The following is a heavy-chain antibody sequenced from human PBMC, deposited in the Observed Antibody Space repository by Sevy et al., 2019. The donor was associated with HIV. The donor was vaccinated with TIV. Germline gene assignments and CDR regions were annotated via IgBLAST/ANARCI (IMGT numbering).Heavy chain of an antibody. CDR1: GFTFSGSA. CDR3: TRGGVRDSSSWYDYFDY. Sequence: GGSLRLSCAASGFTFSGSAMQWVRQASGKGLEWAGRIRSKGNSYATAYAASVKGRFTISRDDSKNTVYLQMNSLKTEDTAVYYCTRGGVRDSSSWYDYFDYWGQGTLVTVSS. V-gene: IGHV3-73*01. D-gene: IGHD6-13*01. CDR2: IRSKGNSYAT. J-gene: IGHJ4*02.